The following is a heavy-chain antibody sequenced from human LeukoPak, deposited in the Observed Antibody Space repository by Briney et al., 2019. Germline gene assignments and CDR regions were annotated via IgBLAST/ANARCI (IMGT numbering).Heavy chain of an antibody. Sequence: GGSLRLSCVASGFSFSDFTMNWVRQAPGKGLQWLAYISGRSDTTFYADSVQGRFSISRDNANNSLSLQLNNLTIDDSAVYYCVRDVGSSGLYYDPWFDSWGQGTRVTVSS. CDR2: ISGRSDTT. CDR3: VRDVGSSGLYYDPWFDS. V-gene: IGHV3-48*01. D-gene: IGHD3-22*01. CDR1: GFSFSDFT. J-gene: IGHJ5*01.